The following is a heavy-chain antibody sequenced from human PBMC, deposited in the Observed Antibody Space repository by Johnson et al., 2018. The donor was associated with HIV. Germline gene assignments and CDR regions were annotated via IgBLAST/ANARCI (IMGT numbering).Heavy chain of an antibody. J-gene: IGHJ3*02. D-gene: IGHD3-10*01. V-gene: IGHV3-43D*03. CDR3: AKDINLHPGAFDI. CDR2: ISWDGGST. CDR1: GFTFDDYA. Sequence: VQLVESGGVVVQPGGSLRLSCAASGFTFDDYAMHWVRQAPGKGLEWVSLISWDGGSTYYADSVKGRFTISRDNSKNSLYLQMNSLRADDTALYYCAKDINLHPGAFDIWGQGTMVTVSS.